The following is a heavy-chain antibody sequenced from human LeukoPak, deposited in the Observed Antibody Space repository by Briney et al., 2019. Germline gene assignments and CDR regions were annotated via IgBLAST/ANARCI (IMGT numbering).Heavy chain of an antibody. V-gene: IGHV3-66*01. Sequence: GGSLRLSCAASGFTVSSNYMSWVRQAPGKGQEWVSVIYSGGSTYYADSVKGRFTISRDNSKNTLYLQMNSLRAEDTAVYYCARGIGELYYYGMDVWGQGTTVTVSS. J-gene: IGHJ6*02. D-gene: IGHD3-10*01. CDR2: IYSGGST. CDR1: GFTVSSNY. CDR3: ARGIGELYYYGMDV.